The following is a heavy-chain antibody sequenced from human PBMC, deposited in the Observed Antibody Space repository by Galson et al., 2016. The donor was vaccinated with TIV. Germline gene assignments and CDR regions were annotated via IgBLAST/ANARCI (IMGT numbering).Heavy chain of an antibody. CDR2: ITPAFGTT. CDR3: ARGGQLVRYFDY. J-gene: IGHJ4*02. CDR1: GNTFNTYT. V-gene: IGHV1-69*08. D-gene: IGHD6-6*01. Sequence: SVKVSCKASGNTFNTYTFHWVRQAPGQGLVWLGRITPAFGTTDVAQKFQGRVAITADKFTTTIYMDLSSLKSDDTDFYYCARGGQLVRYFDYWGQGSLVTVSS.